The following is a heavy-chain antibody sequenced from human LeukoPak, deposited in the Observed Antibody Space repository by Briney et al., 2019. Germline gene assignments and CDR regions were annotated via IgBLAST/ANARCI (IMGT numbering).Heavy chain of an antibody. CDR2: IKEDGNEK. J-gene: IGHJ4*02. D-gene: IGHD6-13*01. Sequence: GGSLRLSCAASGFTFSRNWMNWVRQAPGKGLEWVANIKEDGNEKFYVDSVKGRFTISRDNAENSLYLQMNSLRVEDTAVYYCARGSWSAADTNIDYWGQGTLVTVSS. CDR3: ARGSWSAADTNIDY. CDR1: GFTFSRNW. V-gene: IGHV3-7*02.